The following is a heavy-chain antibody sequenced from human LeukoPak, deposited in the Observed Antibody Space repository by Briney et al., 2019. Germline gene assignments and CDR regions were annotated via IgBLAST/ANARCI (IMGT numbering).Heavy chain of an antibody. V-gene: IGHV4-39*01. Sequence: SETLSLTCTVSGGSITSHSYYWGWIRQPPGKGLEWIGSIYYSGSTYYNPSLKSRVTISLDTSKNQFSLKLSSVTAAETAVYYCARHNRPGTYRPDFDYWGQGTLVTVSS. J-gene: IGHJ4*02. D-gene: IGHD3-16*02. CDR1: GGSITSHSYY. CDR2: IYYSGST. CDR3: ARHNRPGTYRPDFDY.